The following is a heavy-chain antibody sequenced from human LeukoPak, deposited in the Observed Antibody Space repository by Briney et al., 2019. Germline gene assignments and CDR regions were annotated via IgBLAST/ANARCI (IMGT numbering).Heavy chain of an antibody. CDR1: GFTFDDYA. V-gene: IGHV3-9*01. Sequence: QPGGSLRLSCAASGFTFDDYAMHWVRQAPGKGLEWVSGISWNSGSIGYADSVKGRFTISRDNAKNTLYLQMNSLRAEDTAVYYCANLWVTWASSPDYWGQGTLVTVSS. J-gene: IGHJ4*02. CDR2: ISWNSGSI. CDR3: ANLWVTWASSPDY. D-gene: IGHD6-6*01.